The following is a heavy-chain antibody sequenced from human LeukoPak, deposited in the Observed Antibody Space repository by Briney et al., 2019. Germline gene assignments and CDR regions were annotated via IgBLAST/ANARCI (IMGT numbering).Heavy chain of an antibody. CDR3: VRDSNLSFDY. V-gene: IGHV3-74*01. CDR1: GLTLSPYW. Sequence: GGSLRLSCAASGLTLSPYWMHWVRQAPGKGLVWVSHIGTDGTVTTYADSVKGRFTISRDNAKNTLYLQMNSLRPEDTAVYYCVRDSNLSFDYWGQGSLVPVSS. D-gene: IGHD1-14*01. J-gene: IGHJ4*02. CDR2: IGTDGTVT.